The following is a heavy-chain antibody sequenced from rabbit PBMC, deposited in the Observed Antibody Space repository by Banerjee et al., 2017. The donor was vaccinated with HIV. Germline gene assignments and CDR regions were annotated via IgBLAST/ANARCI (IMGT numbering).Heavy chain of an antibody. Sequence: QQQLEESGGGLVKPGGTLTLTCKASGIDSSSYYRMCWVRQAPGRGLELIACIYTTSGSTWYASWVNGRFTISRSTSLNTVDLQMTSLTAADTATYFCARERAGDAAYGYVGHDGFDPWGQGTLITVS. J-gene: IGHJ2*01. CDR2: IYTTSGST. CDR3: ARERAGDAAYGYVGHDGFDP. CDR1: GIDSSSYYR. V-gene: IGHV1S43*01. D-gene: IGHD6-1*01.